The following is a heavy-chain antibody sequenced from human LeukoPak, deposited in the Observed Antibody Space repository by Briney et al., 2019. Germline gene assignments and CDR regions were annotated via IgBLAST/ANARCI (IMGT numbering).Heavy chain of an antibody. J-gene: IGHJ5*02. CDR2: IYYSGRT. CDR1: GGSISSYY. CDR3: ARFTPQGYGWGGYNRFDP. D-gene: IGHD3-16*01. Sequence: SETLSLTCTVSGGSISSYYWNWVRQPPGKGLEWIGYIYYSGRTNYNPSLKSRVTISVDTSKNQFSLNLTSVTAADTAVYYCARFTPQGYGWGGYNRFDPWGEGTLVTVSS. V-gene: IGHV4-59*01.